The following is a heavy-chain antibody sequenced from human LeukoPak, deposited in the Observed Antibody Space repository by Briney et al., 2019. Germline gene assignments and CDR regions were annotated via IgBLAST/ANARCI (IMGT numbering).Heavy chain of an antibody. V-gene: IGHV1-18*01. J-gene: IGHJ4*02. CDR1: GYTFTSYG. Sequence: ASVKVSCKASGYTFTSYGISWVRQAPGQGLEWMGWISAYNGNTNYAQKLQGRVTMTTDTSTSTAYMELRSLRSDDTAVYYCARDFWFGELSTSYYFDYWGQGTLVTVSS. D-gene: IGHD3-10*01. CDR2: ISAYNGNT. CDR3: ARDFWFGELSTSYYFDY.